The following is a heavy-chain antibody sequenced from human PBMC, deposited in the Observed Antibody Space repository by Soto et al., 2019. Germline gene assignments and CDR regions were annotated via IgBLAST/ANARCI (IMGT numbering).Heavy chain of an antibody. V-gene: IGHV4-31*03. CDR2: IYYSGST. CDR1: GGSISSGGYY. Sequence: SEILSLTCTVSGGSISSGGYYWSWIRQHPGKGLEWIGYIYYSGSTYYNPSLKSRVTISVDTSKNQFSLKLSSVTAADTAVYYCARDQERLRAAFESWGQGSLVTVSS. J-gene: IGHJ4*02. CDR3: ARDQERLRAAFES. D-gene: IGHD2-15*01.